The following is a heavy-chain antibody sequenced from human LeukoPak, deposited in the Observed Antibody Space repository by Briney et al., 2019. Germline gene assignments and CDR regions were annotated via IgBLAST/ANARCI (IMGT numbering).Heavy chain of an antibody. J-gene: IGHJ4*02. CDR3: SRDSSDVLTRYYHF. CDR2: INANSCRT. V-gene: IGHV1-2*02. Sequence: ASVKVSCKTSGYTFNEYYVHWVRQAPAQGREWMGWINANSCRTKYAPKFRDRFTLPTDTPIRTAYMDLSALISSGTAVYYCSRDSSDVLTRYYHFWGQGTLVTVSS. D-gene: IGHD3-9*01. CDR1: GYTFNEYY.